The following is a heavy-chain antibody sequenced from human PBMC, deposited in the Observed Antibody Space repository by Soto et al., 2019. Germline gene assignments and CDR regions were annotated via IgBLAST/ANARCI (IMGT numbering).Heavy chain of an antibody. V-gene: IGHV3-23*01. CDR2: ISGSGGST. Sequence: GGSLRLSCAASGFTFSSYAMSWVRQAPGKGLEWVSAISGSGGSTYYADSVKGRFTISRDNSKNTLYLQMNSLRAEDTAVYYCAKDTRPYSSSFLGAFDIWGQGTMVTVSS. D-gene: IGHD6-6*01. J-gene: IGHJ3*02. CDR3: AKDTRPYSSSFLGAFDI. CDR1: GFTFSSYA.